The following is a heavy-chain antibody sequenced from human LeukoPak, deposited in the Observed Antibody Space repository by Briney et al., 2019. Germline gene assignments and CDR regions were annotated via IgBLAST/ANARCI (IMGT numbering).Heavy chain of an antibody. D-gene: IGHD6-19*01. Sequence: PGGSLRLSCAASGFTFSSYAMSWVRQAPGKGLEWVSAISGSGGSTYYADSVKGRSTISRDNSKNTLYLQMNSLRAEDTAVYYCAKDNSGNDAFDIWGQGTMVTVSS. CDR2: ISGSGGST. J-gene: IGHJ3*02. V-gene: IGHV3-23*01. CDR1: GFTFSSYA. CDR3: AKDNSGNDAFDI.